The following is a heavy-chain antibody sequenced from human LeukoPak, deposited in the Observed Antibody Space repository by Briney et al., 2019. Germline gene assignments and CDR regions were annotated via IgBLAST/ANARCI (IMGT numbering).Heavy chain of an antibody. J-gene: IGHJ5*02. CDR3: ARDGGTMVRGVYNWFDP. CDR1: GYTFTGYY. CDR2: INPNSGGT. Sequence: ASVKVSCKASGYTFTGYYMHWVRQAPGQGLEWMGWINPNSGGTNYAQKFQGRVTMTRDTSISTAYMELSRLRSDDTAVYYCARDGGTMVRGVYNWFDPWGQGTLATVSS. D-gene: IGHD3-10*01. V-gene: IGHV1-2*02.